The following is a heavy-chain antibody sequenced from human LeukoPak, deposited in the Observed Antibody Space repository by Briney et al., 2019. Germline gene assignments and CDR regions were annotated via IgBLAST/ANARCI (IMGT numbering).Heavy chain of an antibody. CDR1: GYTFSTYW. D-gene: IGHD5-18*01. CDR2: IYPGDSDT. CDR3: ARGDTAMAYNWFDP. J-gene: IGHJ5*02. V-gene: IGHV5-51*01. Sequence: GESLKISCQGSGYTFSTYWIGWVRQMPGKGLEWMGIIYPGDSDTRYSPSFQGQVTISADKSISTAYLQWSSLKASDTAMYYCARGDTAMAYNWFDPWGQGTLVTVSS.